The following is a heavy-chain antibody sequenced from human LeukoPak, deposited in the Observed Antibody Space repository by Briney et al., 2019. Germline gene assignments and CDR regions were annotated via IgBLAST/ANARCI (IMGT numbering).Heavy chain of an antibody. CDR3: ARALRTDGYNIFDY. V-gene: IGHV3-48*03. J-gene: IGHJ4*02. CDR2: ISSSGSTI. CDR1: GFTFSSYE. Sequence: GGSLRLSCAASGFTFSSYEMNWVRQAPGKGLEWVSYISSSGSTIYYADSVKGRFTISRDNAKNSLYLQMNSLRAEDTAVYYCARALRTDGYNIFDYWGQGTLVTVSS. D-gene: IGHD5-24*01.